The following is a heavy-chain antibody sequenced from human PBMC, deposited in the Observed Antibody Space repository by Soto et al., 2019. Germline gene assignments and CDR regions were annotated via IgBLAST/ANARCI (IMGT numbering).Heavy chain of an antibody. CDR2: IWDDGSIE. CDR1: GFTFSTYG. D-gene: IGHD1-26*01. CDR3: ERVSGSGTYEGIDY. J-gene: IGHJ4*02. Sequence: QVQLVESGGGVVQPGRSLRLSCAASGFTFSTYGFHWVRQAPGKGLERVAFIWDDGSIEYYADSVKGRFTISRDNLKNTLYLQMNSLRAEDTAMYYGERVSGSGTYEGIDYWGQGTLVNVSS. V-gene: IGHV3-33*01.